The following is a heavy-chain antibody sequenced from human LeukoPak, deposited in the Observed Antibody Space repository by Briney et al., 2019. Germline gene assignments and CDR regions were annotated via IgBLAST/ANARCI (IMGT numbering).Heavy chain of an antibody. CDR1: GFSFSSYA. V-gene: IGHV3-23*01. D-gene: IGHD4-17*01. Sequence: GGSLRLSCAASGFSFSSYAMSWVRQAPGKGLEWVSGINGRGDSTVYADSAKGRFTISRDNSKNTLYLQMNSLRAEDTAVYYCAKRRVTTVSDDYWGQGTLVTVSS. CDR3: AKRRVTTVSDDY. CDR2: INGRGDST. J-gene: IGHJ4*02.